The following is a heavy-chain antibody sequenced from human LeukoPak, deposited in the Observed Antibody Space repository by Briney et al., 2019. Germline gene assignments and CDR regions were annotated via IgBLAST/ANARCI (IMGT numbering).Heavy chain of an antibody. CDR3: AKDRGYDFSYGLDV. Sequence: GGSLRLSCATSRFFFSSYAMSWVRQPPGKGLEWVSGISGSGGTTFYADSVKGPFTISRDNSKNTLYLQMNSLRAEDTAVYFCAKDRGYDFSYGLDVWGQGTTVTVSS. CDR1: RFFFSSYA. J-gene: IGHJ6*02. V-gene: IGHV3-23*01. D-gene: IGHD5-12*01. CDR2: ISGSGGTT.